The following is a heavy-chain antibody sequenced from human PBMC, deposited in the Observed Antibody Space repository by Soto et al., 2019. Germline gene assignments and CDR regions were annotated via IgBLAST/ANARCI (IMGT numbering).Heavy chain of an antibody. Sequence: ASVKVSCKASGYTFTSYGISWVRQAPGQGLEWMGWISAYNGNTNYAQKLQGRGTMTTDTSTSTAYMELRSLRSDDTAVYYCATDLNRRSTMVRGCSYWGQGTLVTVSS. V-gene: IGHV1-18*04. D-gene: IGHD3-10*01. CDR2: ISAYNGNT. CDR1: GYTFTSYG. J-gene: IGHJ4*02. CDR3: ATDLNRRSTMVRGCSY.